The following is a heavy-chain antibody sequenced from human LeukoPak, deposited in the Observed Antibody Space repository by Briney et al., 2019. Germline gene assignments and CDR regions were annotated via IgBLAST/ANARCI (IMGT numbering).Heavy chain of an antibody. CDR1: GYTFTGYY. J-gene: IGHJ4*02. Sequence: ASVKVSCKTSGYTFTGYYMHWVRQAPGQGLEWMGWINPNSGGTNYAQKFQGRVTMTRDTSISTAYVELSRLRSDDTAVYYCARAGMVPAAMSFDHWGQGTLVTVSS. D-gene: IGHD2-2*01. CDR3: ARAGMVPAAMSFDH. V-gene: IGHV1-2*02. CDR2: INPNSGGT.